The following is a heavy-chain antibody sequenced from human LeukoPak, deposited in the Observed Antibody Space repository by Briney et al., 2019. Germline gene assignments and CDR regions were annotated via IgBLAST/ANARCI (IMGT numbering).Heavy chain of an antibody. V-gene: IGHV4-39*01. CDR2: IYSSVST. CDR1: GGSSSSNAYY. Sequence: SETLSLTCTVSGGSSSSNAYYWAWIRHPPGKGLEWIGSIYSSVSTYYNPSLKSRVTMSVDTSKNQFSLRLSSVTAADTALYYCAYSGSYGHLGYWGQGIPVTVSS. J-gene: IGHJ4*02. D-gene: IGHD1-26*01. CDR3: AYSGSYGHLGY.